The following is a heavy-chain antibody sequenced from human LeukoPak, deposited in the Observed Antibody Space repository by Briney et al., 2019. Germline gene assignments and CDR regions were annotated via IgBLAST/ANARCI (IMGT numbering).Heavy chain of an antibody. CDR3: ARMGLLRYLEWFSDF. D-gene: IGHD3-3*01. Sequence: PSETLSLTCTVSGGSISRTNYYWGWIRQPPGKGLEWIGTIYHSGSTYSNPSLRSPVNISVDTSKNHFSLNLSSLTAGDTAVYYCARMGLLRYLEWFSDFWGQGTLVTVSS. J-gene: IGHJ4*02. CDR2: IYHSGST. CDR1: GGSISRTNYY. V-gene: IGHV4-39*07.